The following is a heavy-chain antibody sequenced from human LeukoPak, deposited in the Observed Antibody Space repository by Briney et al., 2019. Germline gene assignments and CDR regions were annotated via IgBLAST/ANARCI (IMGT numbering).Heavy chain of an antibody. CDR2: IYSNGSST. V-gene: IGHV3-74*01. J-gene: IGHJ3*02. D-gene: IGHD1-26*01. Sequence: GGSLRLSCAGSGFTLSSNSMHWVRQAPGKGLVWVSRIYSNGSSTNYADSVKGRFTISGDNAKNTLYLQVNSLRVEDTAVYYCARSGRGGAFDIWGQGTMVTVSS. CDR3: ARSGRGGAFDI. CDR1: GFTLSSNS.